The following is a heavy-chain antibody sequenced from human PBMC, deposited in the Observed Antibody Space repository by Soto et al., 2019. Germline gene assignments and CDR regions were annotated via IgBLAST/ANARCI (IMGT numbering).Heavy chain of an antibody. V-gene: IGHV3-30*18. D-gene: IGHD3-22*01. CDR2: ISYDGSNK. J-gene: IGHJ6*02. CDR3: AKDQYYYDSSGYYYPLNYYYYGMDV. Sequence: ESGGGVVQPGRSLRLSCAASGFTFSSYGMHWVRQAPGKGLEWVAVISYDGSNKYYADSVKGRFTISRDNSKNTLYLQMNSLRAEDTAVYYCAKDQYYYDSSGYYYPLNYYYYGMDVWGQGTTVTVSS. CDR1: GFTFSSYG.